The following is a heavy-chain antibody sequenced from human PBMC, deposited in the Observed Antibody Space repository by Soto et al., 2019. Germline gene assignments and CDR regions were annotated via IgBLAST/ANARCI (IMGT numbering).Heavy chain of an antibody. D-gene: IGHD2-15*01. CDR2: ISAYNGNT. J-gene: IGHJ6*02. Sequence: QVQLVQSGAEVKKPGASVKVSCKASGYTFTSYGISWVRQAPGQGLEWMGWISAYNGNTNYAQKLQGRVTMTTDTSTSTAYMELRSLSSDDTAVYYCAGCGGSCYDYYYGMDVWGQGNTVTVSS. CDR3: AGCGGSCYDYYYGMDV. V-gene: IGHV1-18*01. CDR1: GYTFTSYG.